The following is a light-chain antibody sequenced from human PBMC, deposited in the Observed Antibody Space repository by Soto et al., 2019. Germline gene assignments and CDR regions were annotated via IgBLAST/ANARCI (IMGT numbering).Light chain of an antibody. CDR2: DAA. J-gene: IGKJ4*01. CDR1: QSISSY. V-gene: IGKV3-11*01. Sequence: ETVLTQSPATLSLSPGERAILSCRASQSISSYLAWYQQKPGQAPRLLISDAANRATGIPARFSGSGSGTDFTLIIGSLEPEDVAVYYWQQRINWPLTFGGGTRVQIK. CDR3: QQRINWPLT.